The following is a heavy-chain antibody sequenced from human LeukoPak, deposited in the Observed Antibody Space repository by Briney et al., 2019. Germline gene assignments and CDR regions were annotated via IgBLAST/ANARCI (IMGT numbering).Heavy chain of an antibody. V-gene: IGHV4-59*08. Sequence: SETLSLTCTVSGVSISSYDWSWIRQPPGKGLEWMGYIYYSGSTNYNPSLKSRVTISVDTSKNQFSLKLSPVTAADTAVYYCARLHDGYRYGADYWGQGTLVTAS. D-gene: IGHD5-18*01. CDR2: IYYSGST. CDR3: ARLHDGYRYGADY. J-gene: IGHJ4*02. CDR1: GVSISSYD.